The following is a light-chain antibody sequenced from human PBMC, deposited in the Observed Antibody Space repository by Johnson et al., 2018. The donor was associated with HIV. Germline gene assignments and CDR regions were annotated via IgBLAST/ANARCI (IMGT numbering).Light chain of an antibody. CDR3: GTWDSSLSAARV. V-gene: IGLV1-44*01. Sequence: QSVLTQPPSASGTPGQRVTISCSGSSSNIGSNTVNWYQQLPGTAPKLLIYRNNQRPSGVPDRFSGSKSGTSATLGITGLQTWDEADYYCGTWDSSLSAARVFGTGTKVTVL. J-gene: IGLJ1*01. CDR2: RNN. CDR1: SSNIGSNT.